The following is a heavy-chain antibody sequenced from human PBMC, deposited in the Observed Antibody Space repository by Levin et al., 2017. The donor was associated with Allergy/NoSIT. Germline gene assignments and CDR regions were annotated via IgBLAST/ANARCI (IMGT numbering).Heavy chain of an antibody. J-gene: IGHJ5*02. V-gene: IGHV1-69*13. Sequence: SVKVSCKASGGTFSSYAISWVRQAPGQGLEWMGGIIPIFGTANYAQKFQGRVTITADESTSTAYMELSSLRSEDTAVYYCARDTGGDYVYDWFDPWGQGTLVTVSS. CDR2: IIPIFGTA. CDR1: GGTFSSYA. CDR3: ARDTGGDYVYDWFDP. D-gene: IGHD4-17*01.